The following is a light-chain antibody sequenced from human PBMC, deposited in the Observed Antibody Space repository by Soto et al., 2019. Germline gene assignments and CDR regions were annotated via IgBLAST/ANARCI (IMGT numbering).Light chain of an antibody. Sequence: QAVVTQEPSFSVSPGGTVTLTCGLNSDSVSSSYYPSWYQQTPGQAPRTLIYDPNTRSSGVPDRFSGSILGNKAALTITGAQADDESDYYCVLYMGSGIAVFGGGTKVTVL. CDR1: SDSVSSSYY. CDR3: VLYMGSGIAV. J-gene: IGLJ3*02. V-gene: IGLV8-61*01. CDR2: DPN.